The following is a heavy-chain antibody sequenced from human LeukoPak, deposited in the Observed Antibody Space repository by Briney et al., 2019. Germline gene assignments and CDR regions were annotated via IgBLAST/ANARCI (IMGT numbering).Heavy chain of an antibody. D-gene: IGHD6-13*01. CDR1: GFTFSSYS. CDR3: ARGWVAAASPLDY. V-gene: IGHV3-21*04. CDR2: ISSSSSYI. J-gene: IGHJ4*02. Sequence: GGSLRLSCAASGFTFSSYSMNWVRQAPGKGLEWVSSISSSSSYIYYADSVKGRFTISRDNAKNSLYLQMNSLRAEDTALYYCARGWVAAASPLDYWGQGTLVTVSS.